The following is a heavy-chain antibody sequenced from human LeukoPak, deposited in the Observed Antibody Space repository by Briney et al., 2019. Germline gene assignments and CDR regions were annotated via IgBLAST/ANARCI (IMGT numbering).Heavy chain of an antibody. J-gene: IGHJ4*02. CDR1: GGSISGYY. CDR3: ARGLGIAAAGTVMGY. V-gene: IGHV4-4*07. D-gene: IGHD6-13*01. CDR2: IFTSGST. Sequence: SETLSLTCTVSGGSISGYYWTWIRQPDGKGLEWIGRIFTSGSTNFNPSLKSRVTMSVDTSKTQFSLKMSSVTAADTAVYYCARGLGIAAAGTVMGYWGQGTLVTVSS.